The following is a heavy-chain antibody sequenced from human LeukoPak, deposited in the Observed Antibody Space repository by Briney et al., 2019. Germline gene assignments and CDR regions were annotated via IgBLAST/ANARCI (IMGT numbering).Heavy chain of an antibody. CDR3: AKTPGHYSLNWFDP. CDR2: INDSGGNK. CDR1: GFTFSSYA. Sequence: GGSLRLSCAASGFTFSSYAMSWVRQAPGKGLEWVSGINDSGGNKYYADSVKGRFTISSDNSKNTLYLQMNSLRAEDTAVYYCAKTPGHYSLNWFDPWGQGTLVTVSS. J-gene: IGHJ5*02. D-gene: IGHD1-14*01. V-gene: IGHV3-23*01.